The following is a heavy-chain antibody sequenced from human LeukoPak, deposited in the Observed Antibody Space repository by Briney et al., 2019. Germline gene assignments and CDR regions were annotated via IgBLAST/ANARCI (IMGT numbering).Heavy chain of an antibody. J-gene: IGHJ4*02. CDR1: GFTVSSNY. CDR3: ARSVRARWLQSYYFDY. D-gene: IGHD5-24*01. V-gene: IGHV3-53*01. CDR2: IYSGGST. Sequence: GGSLRLSCAASGFTVSSNYMSWVRQAPGKGLEWVSVIYSGGSTYYADSVKGRFTISRDNSKNTLYLQMNSLRAEDTAVYYCARSVRARWLQSYYFDYWGQGTLVTVSS.